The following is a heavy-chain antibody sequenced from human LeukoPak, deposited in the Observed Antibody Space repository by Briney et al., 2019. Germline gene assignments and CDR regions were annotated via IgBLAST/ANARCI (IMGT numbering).Heavy chain of an antibody. CDR1: GFSLSTSGMR. Sequence: SGPALLKPTQTLTLTCTFSGFSLSTSGMRVSWIRQPPGTALEWLARIDWGDDKFYSTSLRTRLTISKDTSKNQLVLTMTDMDPVDTATYYCAGIYGDYVIDYWGQGTLVTVSS. D-gene: IGHD4-17*01. CDR2: IDWGDDK. J-gene: IGHJ4*02. CDR3: AGIYGDYVIDY. V-gene: IGHV2-70*04.